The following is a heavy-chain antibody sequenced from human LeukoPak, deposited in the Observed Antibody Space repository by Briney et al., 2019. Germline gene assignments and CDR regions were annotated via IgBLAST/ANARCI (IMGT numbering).Heavy chain of an antibody. Sequence: GGSLRLSCAASGFTFSDYYMSRIRQAPGKGLEWVSYIGSNISTIYYADSVKGRFTISRDNAKNSLYLQMNSLRAEDTAVYYCARAFYYYDSDYWGQGTLVTVSS. V-gene: IGHV3-11*04. CDR1: GFTFSDYY. CDR2: IGSNISTI. D-gene: IGHD3-22*01. J-gene: IGHJ4*02. CDR3: ARAFYYYDSDY.